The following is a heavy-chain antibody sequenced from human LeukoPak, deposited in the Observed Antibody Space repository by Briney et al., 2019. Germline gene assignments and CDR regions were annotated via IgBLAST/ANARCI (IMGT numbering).Heavy chain of an antibody. V-gene: IGHV1-69*13. D-gene: IGHD4-11*01. CDR3: ARDQAVTTLDGMDV. CDR2: IIPIFGTA. CDR1: GGTFSSYA. Sequence: SVKVSCKASGGTFSSYAISWVRQAPGQGLEWMGGIIPIFGTANYAQKFQGRVTITADESTSTAYMELSSLRSEDTAVYYCARDQAVTTLDGMDVWGQGTTVTVSS. J-gene: IGHJ6*02.